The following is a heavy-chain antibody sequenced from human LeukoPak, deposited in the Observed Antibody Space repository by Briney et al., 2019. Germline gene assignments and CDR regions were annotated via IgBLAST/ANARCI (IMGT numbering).Heavy chain of an antibody. Sequence: GASVKVSCKASGYTFTSYGISWVRQAPGQGLEWMGWISAYNGNTNYAQKLQARVTLTTDTSTSTAYMEVRSLKSDDTAVYYCARDSRGVRRDITYYYSPMDVWGQGTTVTVSS. CDR3: ARDSRGVRRDITYYYSPMDV. CDR2: ISAYNGNT. CDR1: GYTFTSYG. V-gene: IGHV1-18*01. D-gene: IGHD3-10*02. J-gene: IGHJ6*02.